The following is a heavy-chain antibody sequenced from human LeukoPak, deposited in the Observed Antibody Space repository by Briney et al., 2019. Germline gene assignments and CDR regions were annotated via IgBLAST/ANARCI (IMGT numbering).Heavy chain of an antibody. CDR1: GGSISSYY. Sequence: SETLSLTCTVSGGSISSYYWSWIRQPPGKGLEWIGYIYYSGSTNYNPSLKSRVTISVDKSKNQFSLKLSSVTAADTAVYYCAREVYDSSGYYSPSALKYFDYWGQGTLVTVSS. CDR3: AREVYDSSGYYSPSALKYFDY. J-gene: IGHJ4*02. V-gene: IGHV4-59*12. D-gene: IGHD3-22*01. CDR2: IYYSGST.